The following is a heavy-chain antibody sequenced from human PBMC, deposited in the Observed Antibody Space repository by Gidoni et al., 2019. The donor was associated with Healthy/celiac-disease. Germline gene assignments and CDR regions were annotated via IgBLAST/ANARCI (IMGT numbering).Heavy chain of an antibody. CDR3: ARACGNSYDSSGCQDAFDI. D-gene: IGHD3-22*01. CDR1: GFTFSSYD. CDR2: IGTAGDT. V-gene: IGHV3-13*01. Sequence: EVQLVESGGGLVQPGGSLRLSCAASGFTFSSYDMHWVRQATGKGLEWVSAIGTAGDTYYPGSVKGRFTISRENAKNSLYLQMNSLRAGDTAVYYCARACGNSYDSSGCQDAFDIWGQGTMVTVSS. J-gene: IGHJ3*02.